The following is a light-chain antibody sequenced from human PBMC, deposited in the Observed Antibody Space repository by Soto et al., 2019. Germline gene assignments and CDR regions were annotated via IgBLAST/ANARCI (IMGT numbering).Light chain of an antibody. CDR2: EVT. CDR1: SSDIGSYNR. CDR3: TSYTTRTALV. Sequence: QSALTQPPSVSGSPGQSVTISCIGTSSDIGSYNRVSWYQQSPGTAPKLIIYEVTNRPSGVAGRCSGSKSGNTASLTISGLQAEDEADYYCTSYTTRTALVFGRGTKVTVL. J-gene: IGLJ3*02. V-gene: IGLV2-18*02.